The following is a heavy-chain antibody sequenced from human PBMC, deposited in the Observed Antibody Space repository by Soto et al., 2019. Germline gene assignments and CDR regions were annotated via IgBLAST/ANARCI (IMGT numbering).Heavy chain of an antibody. D-gene: IGHD1-26*01. V-gene: IGHV1-69*13. CDR2: IIPIFGTA. Sequence: ASVKVSCKASGGTFSSYAISWVRQAPGQGLEWMGGIIPIFGTANYAQKFQGRVTITADESTSTAYMELSSLRSEDTAVYYCARGTEGGSYWADVWGQGTTVTVSS. J-gene: IGHJ6*02. CDR1: GGTFSSYA. CDR3: ARGTEGGSYWADV.